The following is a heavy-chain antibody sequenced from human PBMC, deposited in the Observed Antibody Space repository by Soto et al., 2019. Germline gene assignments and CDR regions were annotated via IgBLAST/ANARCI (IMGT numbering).Heavy chain of an antibody. V-gene: IGHV5-51*01. Sequence: PGESQKVSCKGSGYSFTSYWIGWVRQMPGKGLEWMGIIYPGDSDTRYSPSFQGQVTISADKSISTAYLQWSSLKASDTAMYYCASPPYYDFSRGWDYYGIDVWGQGTTVTVSS. CDR2: IYPGDSDT. J-gene: IGHJ6*02. D-gene: IGHD3-3*01. CDR1: GYSFTSYW. CDR3: ASPPYYDFSRGWDYYGIDV.